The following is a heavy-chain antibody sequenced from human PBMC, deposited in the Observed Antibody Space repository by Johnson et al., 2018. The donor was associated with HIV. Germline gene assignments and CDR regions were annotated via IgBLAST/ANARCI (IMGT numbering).Heavy chain of an antibody. V-gene: IGHV3-30*03. J-gene: IGHJ3*01. CDR2: VSYDGHIK. CDR3: ARDLRGTLDAFDV. CDR1: GFTFRSYG. Sequence: QMQLVESGGGVVQPGRSLRLSCLASGFTFRSYGMHWVRQAPGKGLAWVAFVSYDGHIKYYADSVKGRFTISRDNSKSTLYLQMNSLRAEDTAVYYCARDLRGTLDAFDVWGQGTTVTVSS.